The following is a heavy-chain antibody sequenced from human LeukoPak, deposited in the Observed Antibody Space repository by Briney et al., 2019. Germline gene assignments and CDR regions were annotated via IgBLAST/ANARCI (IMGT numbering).Heavy chain of an antibody. CDR3: AKDRLGDYYDSSGYYSPFDY. D-gene: IGHD3-22*01. CDR1: GFTFVSHW. J-gene: IGHJ4*02. CDR2: ISGSGGST. V-gene: IGHV3-23*01. Sequence: GGSLRLSCVASGFTFVSHWMTWVRQAPGKELEWVSAISGSGGSTYYADSVKGRFTISRDNSKNTLYLQMNSLRAEDTAVYYCAKDRLGDYYDSSGYYSPFDYWGQGTLVTVSS.